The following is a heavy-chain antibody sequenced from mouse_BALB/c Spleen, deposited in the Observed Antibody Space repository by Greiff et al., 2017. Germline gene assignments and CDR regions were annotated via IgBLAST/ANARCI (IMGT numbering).Heavy chain of an antibody. V-gene: IGHV7-3*02. J-gene: IGHJ3*01. Sequence: EVKLMESGGGLVQPGGSLRLSCATSGFTFTDYYMSWVRQPPGKALEWLGFIRNKANGYTTEYSASVKGRFTISRDNSQSILYLQMNTLRAEDSAIYYGARELGGFAYWGQGTLVTVSA. CDR2: IRNKANGYTT. CDR3: ARELGGFAY. CDR1: GFTFTDYY. D-gene: IGHD4-1*01.